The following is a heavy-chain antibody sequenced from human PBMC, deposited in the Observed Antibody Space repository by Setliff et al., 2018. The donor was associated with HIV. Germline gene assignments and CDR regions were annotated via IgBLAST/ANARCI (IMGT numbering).Heavy chain of an antibody. V-gene: IGHV1-2*02. CDR2: INTNSGDS. J-gene: IGHJ5*01. CDR3: ARGVGSSWFDS. Sequence: ASVKVSCKASGYTFTVYYMHWVRQAPGQGLEWMGWINTNSGDSKYAQKFQGRVTMTRDTSISTAFMDLSSLRSDDTAMYYCARGVGSSWFDSWGQGTLVTVSS. D-gene: IGHD1-26*01. CDR1: GYTFTVYY.